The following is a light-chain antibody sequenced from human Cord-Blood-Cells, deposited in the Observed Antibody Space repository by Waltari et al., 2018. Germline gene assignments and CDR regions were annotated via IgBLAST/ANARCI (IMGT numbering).Light chain of an antibody. V-gene: IGLV1-47*01. CDR1: CSNIGSNY. CDR2: RNN. Sequence: QSVLTQPPSASGTPGQRVTISCSGSCSNIGSNYVYWYQQLPGTAPKLLISRNNQRPSGVPDRFSGSKSGTAASLAISGLRSEDEADYYCAAWDDSLSGWVFGGGTKLTVL. CDR3: AAWDDSLSGWV. J-gene: IGLJ3*02.